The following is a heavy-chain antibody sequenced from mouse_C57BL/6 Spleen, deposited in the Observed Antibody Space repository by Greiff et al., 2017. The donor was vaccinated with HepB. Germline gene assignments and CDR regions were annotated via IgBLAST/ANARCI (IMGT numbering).Heavy chain of an antibody. Sequence: VKLLESGPELVKPGASVKISCKASGYAFSSSWMNWVKQRPGKGLEWIGRIYPGDGDTNYNGKFKGKATLTADKSSSTAYMQLSSLTSEDSAVYFCARGIYDYAMDYWGQGTSVTVSS. CDR3: ARGIYDYAMDY. J-gene: IGHJ4*01. CDR1: GYAFSSSW. V-gene: IGHV1-82*01. D-gene: IGHD2-3*01. CDR2: IYPGDGDT.